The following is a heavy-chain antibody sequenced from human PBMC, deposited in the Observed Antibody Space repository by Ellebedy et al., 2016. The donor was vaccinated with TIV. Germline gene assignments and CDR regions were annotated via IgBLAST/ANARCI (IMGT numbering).Heavy chain of an antibody. CDR1: GGSISSTNW. J-gene: IGHJ4*02. CDR3: ATLADYDTDY. Sequence: MPSETLSLTCAVSGGSISSTNWSTCVRQPPGHGLECGGEIYHSGSTHYNPSLKSRVTISVDKSRSQFSLNLTSVTPADTAVFYCATLADYDTDYWGQGILVTVSS. V-gene: IGHV4-4*02. CDR2: IYHSGST. D-gene: IGHD4-17*01.